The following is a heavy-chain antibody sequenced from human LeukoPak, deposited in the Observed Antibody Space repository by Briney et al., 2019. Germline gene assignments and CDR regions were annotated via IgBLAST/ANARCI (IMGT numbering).Heavy chain of an antibody. CDR3: ARPPRYRSGWYFPFDF. J-gene: IGHJ4*02. CDR1: GGSISSSSYY. D-gene: IGHD6-19*01. CDR2: IYYSGST. V-gene: IGHV4-39*01. Sequence: PSETLSLTCTVSGGSISSSSYYWGWIRQPPGKGLEWIGSIYYSGSTYYNPSLKSRVTISVDTSKNQFSLKLSSVTAADTAVYFCARPPRYRSGWYFPFDFWGQGTLVTVSS.